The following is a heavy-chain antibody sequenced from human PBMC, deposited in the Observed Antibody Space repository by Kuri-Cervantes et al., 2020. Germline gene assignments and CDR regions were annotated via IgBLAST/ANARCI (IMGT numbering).Heavy chain of an antibody. V-gene: IGHV1-8*01. CDR1: GYTFTSYD. J-gene: IGHJ5*02. CDR3: ARGPRYCSSTSCRGNWFDP. CDR2: MNPNSGNT. D-gene: IGHD2-2*01. Sequence: ASVKVSCKASGYTFTSYDINWVRQATGQGLEWMGWMNPNSGNTGYAQKLQGRVTMTRNTSISTAYMELSSLRSEDTAVYYCARGPRYCSSTSCRGNWFDPWGQGTLVTVSS.